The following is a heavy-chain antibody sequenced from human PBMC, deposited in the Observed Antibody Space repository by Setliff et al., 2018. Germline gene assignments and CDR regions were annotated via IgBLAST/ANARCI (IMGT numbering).Heavy chain of an antibody. Sequence: PGGSLRLSCAVSGFTFRNAWMSWIRQAPGKGLEWVSYITSSGTTTFYTDSVKGRFAISRDNARNSLYLQMNSLRVEDTAVYYCARDGYPGTSWGQGTLVTVSS. CDR2: ITSSGTTT. CDR3: ARDGYPGTS. J-gene: IGHJ5*02. CDR1: GFTFRNAW. D-gene: IGHD2-2*03. V-gene: IGHV3-11*01.